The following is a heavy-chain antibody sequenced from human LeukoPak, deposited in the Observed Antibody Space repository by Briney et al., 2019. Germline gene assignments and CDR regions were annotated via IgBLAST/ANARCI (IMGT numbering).Heavy chain of an antibody. V-gene: IGHV1-46*01. D-gene: IGHD1-26*01. J-gene: IGHJ4*02. CDR2: INPSGGST. CDR3: ARGSEVWSVGATRSFDY. CDR1: GYTFTSYY. Sequence: ASVKVSCKASGYTFTSYYMHWVRQAPGQGLEWMGIINPSGGSTCYAQKFQGRVTMTRDTSTSTVYMELSSLRSEDTAVYYCARGSEVWSVGATRSFDYWGQGTLVTVSS.